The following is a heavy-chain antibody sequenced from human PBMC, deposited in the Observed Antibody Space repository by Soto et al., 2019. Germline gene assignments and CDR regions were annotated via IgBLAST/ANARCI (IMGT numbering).Heavy chain of an antibody. Sequence: QVQLVQSGAEVKKPGSSVKVSCKASGGTFSSYAISWVRQAPGQGLEWMGGIIPIFGTANYAQKFQGGVTITADESTSTAYMELSSLRSEDTAVYYCARAGYYDSSGYSYYYGMDVWGQGTTVTVSS. V-gene: IGHV1-69*01. J-gene: IGHJ6*02. CDR2: IIPIFGTA. CDR1: GGTFSSYA. D-gene: IGHD3-22*01. CDR3: ARAGYYDSSGYSYYYGMDV.